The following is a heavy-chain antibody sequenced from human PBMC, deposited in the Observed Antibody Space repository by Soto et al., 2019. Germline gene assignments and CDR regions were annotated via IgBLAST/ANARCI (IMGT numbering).Heavy chain of an antibody. Sequence: SVXVSFKSAVGTFSIYASSGGLRAPGQGLEWMGGIIPIFGTANYAQKFQGRVTITADESTSTAYMELSSLRSEDTAVYYCARDTWEINTPTPFDIWGQGTMVTVSS. CDR2: IIPIFGTA. V-gene: IGHV1-69*01. CDR1: VGTFSIYA. D-gene: IGHD1-26*01. CDR3: ARDTWEINTPTPFDI. J-gene: IGHJ3*02.